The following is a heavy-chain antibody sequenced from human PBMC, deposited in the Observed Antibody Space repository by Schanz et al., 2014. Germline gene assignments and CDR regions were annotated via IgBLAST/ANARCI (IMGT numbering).Heavy chain of an antibody. CDR2: MNESHSTI. CDR3: ARKVVATIGGYYDN. CDR1: GFSFSSYA. Sequence: EVQLLESGGGVVQPGRSLRLSCAASGFSFSSYAMGWVRQARGKGLEWVSAMNESHSTIYYADSVRGRFTISRDNAENTLFLQMNSLRAEDTAVYYCARKVVATIGGYYDNWGQGTLVIVSS. J-gene: IGHJ4*02. V-gene: IGHV3-23*01. D-gene: IGHD5-12*01.